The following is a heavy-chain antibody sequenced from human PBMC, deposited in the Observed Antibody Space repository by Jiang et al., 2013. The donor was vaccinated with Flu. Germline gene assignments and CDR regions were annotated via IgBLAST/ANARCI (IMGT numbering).Heavy chain of an antibody. CDR2: TIPIFGTV. CDR3: VTDLFSRVAVAGSRWPKGPDFSYYGMDV. Sequence: SGAEVKKPGSSVKVSCKASGGTFGSYAVSWVRQAPGQGLEWMGGTIPIFGTVKTAQMFQGRVTITADKSTSTAYMELSGLRSEDTAVYYCVTDLFSRVAVAGSRWPKGPDFSYYGMDV. V-gene: IGHV1-69*06. J-gene: IGHJ6*01. CDR1: GGTFGSYA. D-gene: IGHD6-19*01.